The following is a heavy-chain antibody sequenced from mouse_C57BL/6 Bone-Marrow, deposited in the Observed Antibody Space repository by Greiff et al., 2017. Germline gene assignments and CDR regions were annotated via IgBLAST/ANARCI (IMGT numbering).Heavy chain of an antibody. V-gene: IGHV1-58*01. CDR1: GYTFTSYG. Sequence: VQLKESGAELVRPGSSVKMSCKTSGYTFTSYGINWVKQRPGQGLEWIGYIYIGNGYTEYNEKFKGKATLTSVTSSSTAYMQLSSLTSEDSAIYFCARGGYWDRYYFDYWGQGTTLTVSS. CDR3: ARGGYWDRYYFDY. D-gene: IGHD4-1*01. J-gene: IGHJ2*01. CDR2: IYIGNGYT.